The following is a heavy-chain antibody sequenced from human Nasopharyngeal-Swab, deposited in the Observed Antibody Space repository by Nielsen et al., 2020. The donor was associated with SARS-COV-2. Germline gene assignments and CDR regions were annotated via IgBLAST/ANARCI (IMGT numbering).Heavy chain of an antibody. Sequence: ASVKVSCKASGYTFTSYDINWVRQATGQGLEWMGWMNPNSGNTGYAQKFQGRVTMTRNTSISTAYMELSSLRSEDTAVYYCAISSGYYMALYYYYGMDVWGQGTTVTVSS. CDR1: GYTFTSYD. CDR2: MNPNSGNT. CDR3: AISSGYYMALYYYYGMDV. V-gene: IGHV1-8*01. D-gene: IGHD3-22*01. J-gene: IGHJ6*02.